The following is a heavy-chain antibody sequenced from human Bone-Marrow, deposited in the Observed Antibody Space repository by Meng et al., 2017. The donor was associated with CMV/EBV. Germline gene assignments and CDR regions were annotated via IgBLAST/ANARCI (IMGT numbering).Heavy chain of an antibody. CDR2: IYSGGST. CDR3: ARSYLSSSDLDY. D-gene: IGHD6-6*01. CDR1: GFTVTSNY. V-gene: IGHV3-66*01. J-gene: IGHJ4*02. Sequence: GGSLRLSCASSGFTVTSNYMSWVRQAPGKGLEWVSVIYSGGSTYYADSVKDRFTISRDDSKNTLYLQMNSLRAEDTAVYYCARSYLSSSDLDYWGQGTLVTVSS.